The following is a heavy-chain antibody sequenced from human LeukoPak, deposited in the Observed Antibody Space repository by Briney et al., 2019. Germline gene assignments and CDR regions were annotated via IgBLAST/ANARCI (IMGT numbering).Heavy chain of an antibody. Sequence: GGSLRLSCAASGFTFSIYNMNWVRQAPGKGLEWVSSISSSSSYIYYADLLKGRFTISRDNAKNSLYLQMNSLRAEDTAVYYCARVYCGGGCYSGYYGMDVWGQGTTVTVSS. CDR3: ARVYCGGGCYSGYYGMDV. D-gene: IGHD2-21*02. CDR2: ISSSSSYI. CDR1: GFTFSIYN. J-gene: IGHJ6*01. V-gene: IGHV3-21*01.